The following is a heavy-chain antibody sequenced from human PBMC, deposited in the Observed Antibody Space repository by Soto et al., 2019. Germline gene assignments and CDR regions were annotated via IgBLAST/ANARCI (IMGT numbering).Heavy chain of an antibody. CDR2: IYPGDSDT. CDR3: ARSMYSYGSFEYYYGMDV. CDR1: GYSFTSYW. J-gene: IGHJ6*02. Sequence: PGESLKISCKGSGYSFTSYWIGWVRQMPGKGLEWMGIIYPGDSDTRYSPSFQGQVTISADKSISTAYLQWSSLKASDTAMYYCARSMYSYGSFEYYYGMDVWGQGTTVTVSS. D-gene: IGHD5-18*01. V-gene: IGHV5-51*01.